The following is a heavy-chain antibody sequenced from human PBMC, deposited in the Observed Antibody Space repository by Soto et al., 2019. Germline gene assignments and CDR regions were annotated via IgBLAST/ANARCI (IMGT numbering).Heavy chain of an antibody. CDR2: INPSGGST. CDR1: GYTFTSYY. Sequence: AASVKVSCKASGYTFTSYYMHWGRQAPGQGLEWLGIINPSGGSTSYAQKFRGRVTMTRDTSTSTVYMELSSLRSEDTAVYYCARDRGHSSSWDYYDYWGLGTLVPVSS. V-gene: IGHV1-46*01. J-gene: IGHJ4*02. CDR3: ARDRGHSSSWDYYDY. D-gene: IGHD6-13*01.